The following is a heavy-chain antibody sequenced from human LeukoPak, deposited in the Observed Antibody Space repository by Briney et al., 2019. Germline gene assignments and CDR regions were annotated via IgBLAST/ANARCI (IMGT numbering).Heavy chain of an antibody. Sequence: GKSLKISCKGSGYSFTSYWIGWVRQMPGKGLEWMGIIYPGDSDTRYSPSFQGQVTISADKSISTAYLQWSSLKATDTAMYYCARPSYYYDSSGYPPKGAFDIWGQGTMVTVSS. J-gene: IGHJ3*02. V-gene: IGHV5-51*01. CDR3: ARPSYYYDSSGYPPKGAFDI. CDR1: GYSFTSYW. CDR2: IYPGDSDT. D-gene: IGHD3-22*01.